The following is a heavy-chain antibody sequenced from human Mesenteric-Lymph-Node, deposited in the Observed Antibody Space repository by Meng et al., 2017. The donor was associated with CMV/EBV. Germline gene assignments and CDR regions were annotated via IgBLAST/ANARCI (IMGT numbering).Heavy chain of an antibody. CDR3: ASSVVDYGDSWLEPDFDY. Sequence: GESLKISCAASGFTFSSSSMNWVRQAPGKGLEWVSSISSSSSYIYYADSVKGRFTISRDNAKNSLYLQMNSLRAEDTAVYYCASSVVDYGDSWLEPDFDYWGQGTLVTVSS. J-gene: IGHJ4*02. V-gene: IGHV3-21*01. CDR2: ISSSSSYI. CDR1: GFTFSSSS. D-gene: IGHD4-17*01.